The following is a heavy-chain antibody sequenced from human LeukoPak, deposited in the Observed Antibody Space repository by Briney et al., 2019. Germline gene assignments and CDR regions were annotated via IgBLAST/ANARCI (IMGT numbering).Heavy chain of an antibody. J-gene: IGHJ4*02. CDR1: GSTFSSYA. CDR3: ARTPHYDILTGEPPIDY. Sequence: GGSLRLSCAASGSTFSSYAMSWVRQAPGKGLEWVAVIWYDGSNKYYADSVKGRFTISRDNSKNTLYLQMNSLRAEDTAVYYCARTPHYDILTGEPPIDYWGQGTLVTVSS. CDR2: IWYDGSNK. V-gene: IGHV3-33*08. D-gene: IGHD3-9*01.